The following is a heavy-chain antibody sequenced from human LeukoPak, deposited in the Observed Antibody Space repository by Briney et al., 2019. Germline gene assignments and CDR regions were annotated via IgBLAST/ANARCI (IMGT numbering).Heavy chain of an antibody. D-gene: IGHD3-10*01. CDR2: ISWNSGSI. J-gene: IGHJ4*02. CDR3: ARGPDY. Sequence: PGGSLRLSCAASGFTFDDYAMHWVRQAPGKDLEWVSGISWNSGSIGYADSVKGRFTISRDNAKNSLYLQMNSLRAEDTALYYCARGPDYWGQGTLVTVSS. CDR1: GFTFDDYA. V-gene: IGHV3-9*01.